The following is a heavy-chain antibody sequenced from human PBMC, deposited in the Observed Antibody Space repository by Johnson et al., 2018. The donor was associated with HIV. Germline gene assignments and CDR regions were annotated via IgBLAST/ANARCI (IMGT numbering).Heavy chain of an antibody. Sequence: VQLVESGGGLVQPGGSLRLSCAASGFTFRDFAMSWVRQAPGKGLEWVSVISGRGGSTFYADSVRGRFTTSRDTSKNTLYLQMNSLRAEDTAVYYCARYVTEKTPNAFDIWGQGTMVTVSS. CDR2: ISGRGGST. V-gene: IGHV3-23*04. CDR3: ARYVTEKTPNAFDI. J-gene: IGHJ3*02. D-gene: IGHD2-15*01. CDR1: GFTFRDFA.